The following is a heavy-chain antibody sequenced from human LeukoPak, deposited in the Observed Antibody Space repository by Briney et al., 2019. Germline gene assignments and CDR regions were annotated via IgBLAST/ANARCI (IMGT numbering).Heavy chain of an antibody. Sequence: PGGSLRLSCAASGFTFSSYAMHWVRQAPGKGLEWVAVISYDGSNKYYAGSVKGRFTISRDNSKNTLYLQMNSLRAEDTAVYYCARDVRFSFDYWGQGTLVTVSS. CDR2: ISYDGSNK. V-gene: IGHV3-30-3*01. CDR3: ARDVRFSFDY. J-gene: IGHJ4*02. D-gene: IGHD3-3*01. CDR1: GFTFSSYA.